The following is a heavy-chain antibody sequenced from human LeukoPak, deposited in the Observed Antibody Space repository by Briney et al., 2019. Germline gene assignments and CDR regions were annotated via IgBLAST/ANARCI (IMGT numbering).Heavy chain of an antibody. V-gene: IGHV4-34*01. CDR1: GGSFSGYY. D-gene: IGHD2-8*01. CDR2: INHSGST. CDR3: ARGYGDIVLMVYAPFDY. J-gene: IGHJ4*02. Sequence: SETLSLTCAVYGGSFSGYYWSWIRQPPGKGLEWIGEINHSGSTNYNPSLKSRVTISVDTSKNQFSLKLSSVTAADTAVYYCARGYGDIVLMVYAPFDYWGQGTLVTVSS.